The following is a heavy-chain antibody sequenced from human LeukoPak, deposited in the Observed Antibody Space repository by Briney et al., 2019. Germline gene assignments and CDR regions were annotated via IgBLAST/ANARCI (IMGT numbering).Heavy chain of an antibody. CDR1: GDSISSYF. V-gene: IGHV4-4*07. D-gene: IGHD3-10*01. Sequence: PSETLSLTCTVSGDSISSYFWTWIRQPAGKGLEWIGRIFTSGTSNYSPSLKSRLTMSVDTSKNQFSLKLNSVTAADTAVYYCARLDRFGANYYYMDVWGKGTSVTVSS. CDR3: ARLDRFGANYYYMDV. CDR2: IFTSGTS. J-gene: IGHJ6*03.